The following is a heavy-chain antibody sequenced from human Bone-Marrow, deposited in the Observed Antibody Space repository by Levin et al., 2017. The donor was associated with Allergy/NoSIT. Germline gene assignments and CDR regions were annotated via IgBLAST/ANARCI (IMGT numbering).Heavy chain of an antibody. Sequence: GESLKISCKASGYTFTSYYMHWVRQAPGQGLEWMGIINPSGGSTSYAQKFQGRVTMTRDTSTSTVYMELSSLRSEDTAVYYCARSLLWFGESWGQGTLVTVSS. CDR3: ARSLLWFGES. CDR2: INPSGGST. D-gene: IGHD3-10*01. J-gene: IGHJ4*02. V-gene: IGHV1-46*01. CDR1: GYTFTSYY.